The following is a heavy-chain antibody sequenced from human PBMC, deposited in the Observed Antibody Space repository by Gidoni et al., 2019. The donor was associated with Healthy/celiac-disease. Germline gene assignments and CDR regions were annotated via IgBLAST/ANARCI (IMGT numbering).Heavy chain of an antibody. CDR3: ARLRQRGYSYGPFDY. J-gene: IGHJ4*02. CDR1: GGSISSYY. V-gene: IGHV4-59*08. Sequence: QVQLQESGPGLVKPSETLSLTCTVPGGSISSYYWSWIRQPPGKGLEWIGYIYYSGSTNYNPSLKSRVTISVDTSKNQFSRKLSSVTAADTAVYYCARLRQRGYSYGPFDYWGQGTLVTVSS. CDR2: IYYSGST. D-gene: IGHD5-18*01.